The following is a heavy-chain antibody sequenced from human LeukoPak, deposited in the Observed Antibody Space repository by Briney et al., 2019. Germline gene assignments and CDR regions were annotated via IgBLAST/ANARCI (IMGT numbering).Heavy chain of an antibody. CDR1: GYTFISYD. J-gene: IGHJ3*02. CDR3: ARDLYYDSSAYYYDAFDI. CDR2: MNPNSGNT. Sequence: EASVKVSCKASGYTFISYDINWVRQVTGQGLEWMGWMNPNSGNTGYAQKFQGRVTITRNTSISTAYMELRSLRSDDTAMYYCARDLYYDSSAYYYDAFDIWGQGTMVTVSS. V-gene: IGHV1-8*01. D-gene: IGHD3-22*01.